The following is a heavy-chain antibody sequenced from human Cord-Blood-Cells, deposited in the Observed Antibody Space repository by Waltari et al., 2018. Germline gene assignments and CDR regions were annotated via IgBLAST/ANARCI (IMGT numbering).Heavy chain of an antibody. D-gene: IGHD2-8*02. J-gene: IGHJ4*02. CDR1: GYTFTGYY. V-gene: IGHV1-2*04. CDR3: ARDIVLVVYAMLYYFDY. Sequence: QVQLVQSGAEVKKPGASVKVSCKASGYTFTGYYMHWVRPAPGQGLEWMGWINPNSGGTNYAQKFQGWVTMTRDTSISTAYMELSRLRSDDTAVYYCARDIVLVVYAMLYYFDYWGQGTLVTVSS. CDR2: INPNSGGT.